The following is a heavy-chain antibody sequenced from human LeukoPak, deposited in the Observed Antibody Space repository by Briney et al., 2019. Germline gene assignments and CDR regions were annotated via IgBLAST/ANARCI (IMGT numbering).Heavy chain of an antibody. CDR1: GGSFSGYY. Sequence: SETLSLTCAVYGGSFSGYYWSWIRQPPGKGLEWIGEINHSGSTNYNPSLKSRVTISVDTSKNQFSLKLSSVTAADTAVYYCARGLLGFSFDYWGQGTLVTVSS. CDR3: ARGLLGFSFDY. D-gene: IGHD3-10*01. J-gene: IGHJ4*02. V-gene: IGHV4-34*01. CDR2: INHSGST.